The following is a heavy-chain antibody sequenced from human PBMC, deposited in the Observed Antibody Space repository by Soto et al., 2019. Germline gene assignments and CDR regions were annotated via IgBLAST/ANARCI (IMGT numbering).Heavy chain of an antibody. D-gene: IGHD2-21*02. CDR2: IIVGSGNT. CDR3: AAEIYSGGNCCHFDY. J-gene: IGHJ4*02. CDR1: GFTFSNSA. Sequence: SVKVSCKTSGFTFSNSAVQWVRQARGRPLEWIGWIIVGSGNTNYLQNLQGRITITRDTSTNTAYMELSSLTSEDTAVYYCAAEIYSGGNCCHFDYWGQGTPVTVSS. V-gene: IGHV1-58*01.